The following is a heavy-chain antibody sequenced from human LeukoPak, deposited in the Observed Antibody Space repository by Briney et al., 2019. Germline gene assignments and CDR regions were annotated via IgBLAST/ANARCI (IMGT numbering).Heavy chain of an antibody. CDR2: IRSKAYGGTT. V-gene: IGHV3-49*04. Sequence: GGSLRLSCTASGFTFCDYAMSWVRQAPGKGLEWGGFIRSKAYGGTTEYAASVKGRFTISRDDSKSIAYLQMNSLKTEDTAVYYCTRSAGYSSGWYHDYWGQGTLVTVSS. D-gene: IGHD6-19*01. CDR3: TRSAGYSSGWYHDY. J-gene: IGHJ4*02. CDR1: GFTFCDYA.